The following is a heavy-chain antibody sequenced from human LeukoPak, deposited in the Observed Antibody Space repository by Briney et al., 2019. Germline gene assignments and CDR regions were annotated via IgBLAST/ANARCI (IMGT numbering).Heavy chain of an antibody. D-gene: IGHD3-16*02. CDR1: GYTFTSYG. CDR3: ARVMGLTFGGVIVIGAPFDY. Sequence: GASVKVSCKASGYTFTSYGISWVRQAPGQGLEWMGWISAYNGNTNYAQKLQGRVTMTTDTSTSTAYMELRSLRSDDTAVYYCARVMGLTFGGVIVIGAPFDYWGQGTLVTVSS. J-gene: IGHJ4*02. V-gene: IGHV1-18*01. CDR2: ISAYNGNT.